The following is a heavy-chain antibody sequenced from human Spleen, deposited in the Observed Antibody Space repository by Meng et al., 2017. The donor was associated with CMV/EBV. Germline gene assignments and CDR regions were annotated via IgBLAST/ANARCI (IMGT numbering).Heavy chain of an antibody. CDR1: GGSISNVDYY. Sequence: SETLSLTCTVSGGSISNVDYYWTWVRQPPGKGLEWIGYIDYSGTTYSNPSLKSRVSISVDTSKNQFSLKLSSVTAADTAVYYCARGATPIPDYWGQGTLVTVSS. J-gene: IGHJ4*02. D-gene: IGHD1-26*01. CDR2: IDYSGTT. V-gene: IGHV4-30-4*01. CDR3: ARGATPIPDY.